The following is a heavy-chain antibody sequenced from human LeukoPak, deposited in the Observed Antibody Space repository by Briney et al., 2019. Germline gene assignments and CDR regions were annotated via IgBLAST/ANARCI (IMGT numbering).Heavy chain of an antibody. Sequence: PSETLSLTCAVYGGSFSGYYWSWIRQPPGKGLEWIGEINHSGSTNYNPSLKSRVTISVDTSKNQFSLKLSSVTAADTAVYYCARLSGSGRSYYMDVWGKGTTVTISS. CDR1: GGSFSGYY. CDR2: INHSGST. J-gene: IGHJ6*03. V-gene: IGHV4-34*01. CDR3: ARLSGSGRSYYMDV. D-gene: IGHD3-10*01.